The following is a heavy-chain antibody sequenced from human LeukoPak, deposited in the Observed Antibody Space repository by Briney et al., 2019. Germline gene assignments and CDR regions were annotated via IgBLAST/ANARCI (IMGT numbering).Heavy chain of an antibody. CDR1: RGSISSYY. D-gene: IGHD2-15*01. CDR2: IYYSGNT. J-gene: IGHJ4*02. V-gene: IGHV4-59*01. CDR3: ARHFCSGDNCYYFDY. Sequence: PSETLSLTCTVSRGSISSYYWSWIRQPPGKGLEWIGYIYYSGNTNYNPSLMSRVTISVDTSRNQFSLNLSSVTAADTAIYYCARHFCSGDNCYYFDYWGRGTLVTVSS.